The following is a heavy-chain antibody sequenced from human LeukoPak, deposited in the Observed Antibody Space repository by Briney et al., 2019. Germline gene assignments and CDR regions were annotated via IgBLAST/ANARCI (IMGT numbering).Heavy chain of an antibody. D-gene: IGHD5-18*01. J-gene: IGHJ4*02. CDR3: TRRWDGYSYGEFDY. CDR2: IRSKANSYAT. CDR1: GFTFSGSA. V-gene: IGHV3-73*01. Sequence: GGSLRLSCAASGFTFSGSAMHWVRQASGKGLERVGRIRSKANSYATAYAASVKGRFTISRDDSKNTAYLQMNSLKTEDTAVYYCTRRWDGYSYGEFDYWGQGTLVTVSS.